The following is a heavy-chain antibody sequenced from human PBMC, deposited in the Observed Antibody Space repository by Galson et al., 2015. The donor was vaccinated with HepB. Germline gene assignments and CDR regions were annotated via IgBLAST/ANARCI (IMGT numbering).Heavy chain of an antibody. D-gene: IGHD2-21*01. CDR2: ISYDGSNR. CDR3: ARAGGAGRDAFDI. CDR1: GFTFSSYA. J-gene: IGHJ3*02. V-gene: IGHV3-30*04. Sequence: SLRLSCAASGFTFSSYAMHWVRQAPGKGLEWVAVISYDGSNRYYADSVKGRFTISRDNSKNTLYLQMNSLRAEDTAVYYCARAGGAGRDAFDIWGQGTMVTVSS.